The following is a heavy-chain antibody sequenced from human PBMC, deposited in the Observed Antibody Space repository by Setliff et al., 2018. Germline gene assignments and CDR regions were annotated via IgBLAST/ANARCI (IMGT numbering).Heavy chain of an antibody. Sequence: TSETLSLTCAVSGYSITSGYYWGWIRQPPGKGLEWIGSIYHSGSTYYNPSLKSRVTISVDTSKNQFSLKLNSVTAADMAVYYCARDAWFGIVWGQGTLVTVSS. V-gene: IGHV4-38-2*02. CDR2: IYHSGST. J-gene: IGHJ4*02. D-gene: IGHD3-10*01. CDR3: ARDAWFGIV. CDR1: GYSITSGYY.